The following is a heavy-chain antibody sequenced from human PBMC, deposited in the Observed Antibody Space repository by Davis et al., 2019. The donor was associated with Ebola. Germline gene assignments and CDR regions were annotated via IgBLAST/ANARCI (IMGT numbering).Heavy chain of an antibody. CDR2: IYYSGST. V-gene: IGHV4-39*01. Sequence: SETLSLTCTVSGGSISSSSYYWGWIRQPPGKGLEWIGSIYYSGSTYYNPSLKSRVTISVDTSKNQFSLKLSSVTAADTAVYYCARSASPWFDPWGQGTLVTVSS. J-gene: IGHJ5*02. CDR3: ARSASPWFDP. CDR1: GGSISSSSYY.